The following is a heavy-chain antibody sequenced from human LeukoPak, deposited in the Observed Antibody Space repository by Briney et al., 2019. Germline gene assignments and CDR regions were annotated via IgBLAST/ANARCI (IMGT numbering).Heavy chain of an antibody. CDR1: GYTFTSYD. CDR3: ARGLGWELRGWRWFDY. CDR2: MNPNSGNI. Sequence: ASVKVSCTASGYTFTSYDINWVRQATGQGLEWMGWMNPNSGNIGYAQKFQGRVTMTRNTSISTAYMELSSLRSEDTAVYYCARGLGWELRGWRWFDYWGQGTLVTVSS. J-gene: IGHJ4*02. V-gene: IGHV1-8*01. D-gene: IGHD1-26*01.